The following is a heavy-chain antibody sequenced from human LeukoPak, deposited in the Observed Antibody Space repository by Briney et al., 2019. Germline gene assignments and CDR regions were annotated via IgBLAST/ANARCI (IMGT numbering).Heavy chain of an antibody. V-gene: IGHV3-21*04. D-gene: IGHD3-3*01. CDR3: AKSGLNRFDY. CDR2: ISSSSSYI. Sequence: PGGSLRLSCAASGFTFSSYSMNWVRQAPGKGLEWVSSISSSSSYIYYADSVKGRFTISRDDSKKTLYLQMNSLRAEDTAVYYCAKSGLNRFDYWGQGILVTVSS. J-gene: IGHJ4*02. CDR1: GFTFSSYS.